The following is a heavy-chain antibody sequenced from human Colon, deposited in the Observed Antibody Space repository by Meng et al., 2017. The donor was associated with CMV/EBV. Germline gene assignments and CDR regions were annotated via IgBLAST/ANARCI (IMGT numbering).Heavy chain of an antibody. CDR1: GFSFDSYS. CDR3: ATDLLTGAFFDH. CDR2: ISSSSNYK. J-gene: IGHJ4*02. V-gene: IGHV3-21*01. Sequence: CVAAGFSFDSYSMNWVRQSPARGLEWVSSISSSSNYKFYADSVKGRFTISRDNAKNSVYLQMDSLRVEDTAVYYCATDLLTGAFFDHWGQGALVTVSS. D-gene: IGHD3-9*01.